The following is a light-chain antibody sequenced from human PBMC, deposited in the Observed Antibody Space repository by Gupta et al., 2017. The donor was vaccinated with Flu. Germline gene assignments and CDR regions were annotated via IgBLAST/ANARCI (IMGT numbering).Light chain of an antibody. V-gene: IGLV2-11*01. CDR2: HVS. Sequence: QSALNQPRSVSGSPGQSVSISCTGTTSDIGGSDYVSWYQQHPGKAPKLIIYHVSRRPSGVPDHFSGSRSGHTASLTISGLQATDEADYYCCSYAGTYVVFGGGTRLTVL. CDR3: CSYAGTYVV. J-gene: IGLJ2*01. CDR1: TSDIGGSDY.